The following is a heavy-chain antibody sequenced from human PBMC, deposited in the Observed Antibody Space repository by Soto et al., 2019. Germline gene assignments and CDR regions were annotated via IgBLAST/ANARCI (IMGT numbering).Heavy chain of an antibody. CDR2: INPNSGGT. Sequence: RASVKGSCKASGYTFTGYYMHWLRQAPGQGLEWMGWINPNSGGTNYAQKFQGWVTMTRDTSISTAYMELSRLRSDDTAVYYCARDRYSSGWYPNWFDPWGQGTLVTVSS. CDR1: GYTFTGYY. CDR3: ARDRYSSGWYPNWFDP. D-gene: IGHD6-19*01. J-gene: IGHJ5*02. V-gene: IGHV1-2*04.